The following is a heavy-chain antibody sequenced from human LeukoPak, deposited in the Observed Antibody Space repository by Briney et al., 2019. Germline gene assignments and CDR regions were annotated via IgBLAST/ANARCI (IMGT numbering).Heavy chain of an antibody. Sequence: SETLSLTCTVSGGSLSSSIYYWGWVRQPPGGGLEWLGSIFYSGRTYYNSSLKSGVIISVDTSKNQLSLKLTALDPAVRASYFCARGRVDYDLPTAYTDYWGQGTLVTVSS. CDR2: IFYSGRT. CDR1: GGSLSSSIYY. V-gene: IGHV4-39*07. CDR3: ARGRVDYDLPTAYTDY. D-gene: IGHD3-22*01. J-gene: IGHJ4*02.